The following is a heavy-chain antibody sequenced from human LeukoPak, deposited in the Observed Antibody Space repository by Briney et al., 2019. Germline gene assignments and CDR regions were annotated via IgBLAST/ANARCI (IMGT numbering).Heavy chain of an antibody. CDR1: GFTFSSYG. D-gene: IGHD1-26*01. Sequence: GGSLRLSCAASGFTFSSYGMHWVRQAPGKGLERVAFIRYDGSNKYYADSVKGRFTISRDNSKNTLYLQMNSLRADDTAVYYCASHSTATEWELLSWGQGTLVTVSS. J-gene: IGHJ4*02. CDR3: ASHSTATEWELLS. V-gene: IGHV3-30*02. CDR2: IRYDGSNK.